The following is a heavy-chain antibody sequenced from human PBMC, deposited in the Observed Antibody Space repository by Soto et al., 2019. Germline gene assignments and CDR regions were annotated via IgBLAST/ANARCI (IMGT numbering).Heavy chain of an antibody. CDR1: GFTFSSYA. CDR2: ISGSGGST. CDR3: AKQVITFGGVIKLAYFDY. D-gene: IGHD3-16*02. Sequence: GGSLRLSCAASGFTFSSYAMSWVRQAPGKGLEWVSAISGSGGSTYYADSVKGRFTISRDNSKNTLYLQMNSLRAEDTAVYYCAKQVITFGGVIKLAYFDYWGQGTLVTVSS. V-gene: IGHV3-23*01. J-gene: IGHJ4*02.